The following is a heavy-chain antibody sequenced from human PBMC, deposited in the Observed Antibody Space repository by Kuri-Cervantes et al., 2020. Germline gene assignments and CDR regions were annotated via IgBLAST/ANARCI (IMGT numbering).Heavy chain of an antibody. Sequence: PCTVSGDSVSSYYWSWIRQPPGKGLEWIGYIYYSGSTNYNPSLKSRVTISVDTTKNQFSLKLSSVTAADTAAYYCARAPWVAATRYYYMDVWGKGTTVTVSS. J-gene: IGHJ6*03. D-gene: IGHD2-15*01. CDR2: IYYSGST. CDR3: ARAPWVAATRYYYMDV. CDR1: GDSVSSYY. V-gene: IGHV4-59*02.